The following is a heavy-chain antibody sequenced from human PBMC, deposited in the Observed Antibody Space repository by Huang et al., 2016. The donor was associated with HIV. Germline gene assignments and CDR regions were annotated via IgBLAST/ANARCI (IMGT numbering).Heavy chain of an antibody. Sequence: QVQLVQSRAALTQPGASVKVSYQVSEYTLPELSIHWVRQPPGTGLEWMGGWEPEIGETSYAQKFQGRVTMAEDTSTGTAFMELSGLRPEDTAVYYCATGFDVFFDFWGQGTLVTVSS. D-gene: IGHD3-9*01. CDR3: ATGFDVFFDF. CDR1: EYTLPELS. CDR2: WEPEIGET. J-gene: IGHJ4*02. V-gene: IGHV1-24*01.